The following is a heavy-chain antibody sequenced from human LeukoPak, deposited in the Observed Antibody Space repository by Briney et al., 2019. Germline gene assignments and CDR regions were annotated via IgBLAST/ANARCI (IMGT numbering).Heavy chain of an antibody. J-gene: IGHJ4*02. CDR2: ISAYNGNT. CDR3: AREGPYYYDSSGIEYYFDY. V-gene: IGHV1-18*01. D-gene: IGHD3-22*01. CDR1: GYTFTSYG. Sequence: ASVKVSCKASGYTFTSYGISWVRQAPGQGLEWMGWISAYNGNTNYAQKLQGRVTMTTDTSTSTAYMELRSLRSDDTAVYYCAREGPYYYDSSGIEYYFDYWGQGTLVTVSS.